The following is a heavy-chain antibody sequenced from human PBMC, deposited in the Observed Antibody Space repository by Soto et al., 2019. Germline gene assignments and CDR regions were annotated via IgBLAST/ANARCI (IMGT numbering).Heavy chain of an antibody. Sequence: GGSLRLSCAASGFTFSSYWMHWVRQAPGKGLVWVSRINSDGSSTSYADSVKGRFTISRDNAKNTLYLQMNSLRAEDTAVYYCVRTTGTTAKRWYYYYMDVWGKGTTVTVSS. D-gene: IGHD1-1*01. CDR1: GFTFSSYW. CDR3: VRTTGTTAKRWYYYYMDV. V-gene: IGHV3-74*01. CDR2: INSDGSST. J-gene: IGHJ6*03.